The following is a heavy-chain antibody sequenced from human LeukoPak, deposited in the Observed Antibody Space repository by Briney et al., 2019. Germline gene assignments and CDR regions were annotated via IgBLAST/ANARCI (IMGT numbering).Heavy chain of an antibody. J-gene: IGHJ6*03. V-gene: IGHV3-15*01. Sequence: GGSLRLSCVVSGFPFTNAWMSWVRQAPGKGLEWVGRVKSKTDGGTADYAAPVRGRFTMWRDDARSALYLQMNSLQTEDTAVYYCTPDLMDVWGKGTTVTVSS. CDR3: TPDLMDV. CDR1: GFPFTNAW. CDR2: VKSKTDGGTA.